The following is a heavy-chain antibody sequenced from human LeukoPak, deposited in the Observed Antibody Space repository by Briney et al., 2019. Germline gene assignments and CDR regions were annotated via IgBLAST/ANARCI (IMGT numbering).Heavy chain of an antibody. V-gene: IGHV3-11*01. CDR1: GFTFSDYY. CDR3: ARLIRFLEWLQANYYMDV. CDR2: ISSSGSTI. Sequence: PGGSLRLSCAASGFTFSDYYMSWIRQAPGKGLEWVSYISSSGSTIYYADSVKGRFTISRDNAKNSLYLQMNSLRAEDTAVYYCARLIRFLEWLQANYYMDVWGKGTTVTVSS. D-gene: IGHD3-3*01. J-gene: IGHJ6*03.